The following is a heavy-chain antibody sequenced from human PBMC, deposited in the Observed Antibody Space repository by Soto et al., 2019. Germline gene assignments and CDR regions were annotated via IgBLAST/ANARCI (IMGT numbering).Heavy chain of an antibody. CDR1: GYSFTTYG. Sequence: QVQLVQSRGEVKKPGASVKVSCKTSGYSFTTYGFSWVRQAPGQGLEWMGWISGYNGNTNYAQKFQGRVTMTTDTSTSTAYMEQRSLRSDDTAVYYCAREGPAPYYYYGMDVWGQGSTVTVPS. CDR2: ISGYNGNT. J-gene: IGHJ6*02. CDR3: AREGPAPYYYYGMDV. V-gene: IGHV1-18*01.